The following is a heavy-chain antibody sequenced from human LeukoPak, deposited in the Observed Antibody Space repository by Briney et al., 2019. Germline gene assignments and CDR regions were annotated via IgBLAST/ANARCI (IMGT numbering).Heavy chain of an antibody. D-gene: IGHD3/OR15-3a*01. Sequence: KPGGSLRLSCAASGFTFAALSMIWVRQAPGKGREWVASISGSSIHIIYADSVKGRFTISSDDAKNSLFLQMNSLRAEDTAVYYCAGFETRRTGDFDHWGQGTLVTVSS. CDR3: AGFETRRTGDFDH. J-gene: IGHJ4*02. CDR1: GFTFAALS. CDR2: ISGSSIHI. V-gene: IGHV3-21*01.